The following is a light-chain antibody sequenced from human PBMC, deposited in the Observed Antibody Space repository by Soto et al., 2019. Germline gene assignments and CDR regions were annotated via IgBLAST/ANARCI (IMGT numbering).Light chain of an antibody. CDR2: EVN. CDR1: SSDVGGYDY. J-gene: IGLJ1*01. CDR3: SAYTTSNTLI. V-gene: IGLV2-14*01. Sequence: QSALTQPARVSLSPGQSVTISCTGTSSDVGGYDYVSWYQQHPGTAPKLILYEVNNRPSGVSNRFSGSKSGNTASLIISGLQTEDEANYYCSAYTTSNTLIFGTGTKVTVL.